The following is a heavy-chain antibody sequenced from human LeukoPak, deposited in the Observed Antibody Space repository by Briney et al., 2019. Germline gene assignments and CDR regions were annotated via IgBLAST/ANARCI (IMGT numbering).Heavy chain of an antibody. V-gene: IGHV3-30*02. CDR2: IRYDGSNK. Sequence: GGSLRLSCAASGFTFSSYGMHWVRQAPGKGLEWVAFIRYDGSNKYYADSVKGRFTISRDNSKNTLYLQMNSLRAEDTAVYYCARKNMITFGGVIVMFDPWGQGTLVTVSS. CDR1: GFTFSSYG. CDR3: ARKNMITFGGVIVMFDP. D-gene: IGHD3-16*02. J-gene: IGHJ5*02.